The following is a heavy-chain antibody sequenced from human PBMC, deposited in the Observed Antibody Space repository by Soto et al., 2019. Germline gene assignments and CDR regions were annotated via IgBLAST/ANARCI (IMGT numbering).Heavy chain of an antibody. CDR1: GYTFTSYA. J-gene: IGHJ6*03. CDR3: ARDRSDYYYYYYMDV. CDR2: INAGNGNT. V-gene: IGHV1-3*01. Sequence: QVQLVQSGAEVKKPGASVKVSCKASGYTFTSYAMHWVRQAPGQRLEWMGWINAGNGNTKYSQKFQGRVTITRDTSASTAYMELSSLRSEDTAVYYCARDRSDYYYYYYMDVWGKGTTVTVSS.